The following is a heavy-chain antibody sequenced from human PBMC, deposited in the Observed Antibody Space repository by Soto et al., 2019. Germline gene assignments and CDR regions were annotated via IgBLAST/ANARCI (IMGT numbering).Heavy chain of an antibody. CDR2: ISSSSSYI. J-gene: IGHJ6*02. V-gene: IGHV3-21*01. CDR1: GFTFSSYS. Sequence: GGSLRLSCAASGFTFSSYSMNWGRQGPGKGLEWVSSISSSSSYIYYADSVKGRFTISRDNAKNSLYLQMNSLRAEDTAVYYCAREGTAWGMDVWGQGTTVTVSS. CDR3: AREGTAWGMDV.